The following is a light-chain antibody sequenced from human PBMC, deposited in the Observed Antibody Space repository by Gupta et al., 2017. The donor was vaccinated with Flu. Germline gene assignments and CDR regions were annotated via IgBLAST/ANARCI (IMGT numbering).Light chain of an antibody. CDR1: HSISSF. V-gene: IGKV1-39*01. CDR2: GAS. Sequence: FSLSASVGDRVTITCRTSHSISSFLNWYQQKPGEAPKLLISGASALHSGVPSRFGGSGAGTDFTLTISSVQPEDSATYYCEQTYDTPPYTFGQGTKLEIK. J-gene: IGKJ2*01. CDR3: EQTYDTPPYT.